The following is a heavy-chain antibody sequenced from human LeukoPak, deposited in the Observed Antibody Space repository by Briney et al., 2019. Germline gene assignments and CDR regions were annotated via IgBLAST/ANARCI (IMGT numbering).Heavy chain of an antibody. CDR2: IYYSGST. CDR1: GGSISSYY. J-gene: IGHJ6*03. D-gene: IGHD2-21*01. Sequence: SETLSLTCTVSGGSISSYYWSWIRQPPGKGLEWIGYIYYSGSTNYNPSLKSRVTISVDTSKNQFSLKLSSVTAADTAVYYCARGPDSPYYYYYYMDVWGKGTTVTISS. CDR3: ARGPDSPYYYYYYMDV. V-gene: IGHV4-59*01.